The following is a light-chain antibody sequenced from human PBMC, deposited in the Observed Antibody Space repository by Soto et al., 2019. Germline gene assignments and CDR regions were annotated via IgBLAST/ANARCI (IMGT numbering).Light chain of an antibody. CDR2: ATS. CDR3: QQYSEWPLT. J-gene: IGKJ4*01. V-gene: IGKV3-15*01. Sequence: EIVMTQSPATLSVSPGERATLSCRASQRVSSKLAWFQQQPGRAPRLLIYATSARATGIPARFSGSGSGTEFTLTISSLQSDDCAGYYCQQYSEWPLTFGGGTRVEIK. CDR1: QRVSSK.